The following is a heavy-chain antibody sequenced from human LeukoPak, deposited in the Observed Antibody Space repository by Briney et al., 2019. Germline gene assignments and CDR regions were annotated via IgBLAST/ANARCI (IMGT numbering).Heavy chain of an antibody. V-gene: IGHV2-70*11. D-gene: IGHD5-24*01. J-gene: IGHJ4*02. CDR1: GFSLTTSGMC. CDR2: IDWDDDK. Sequence: SGPTQVNPTQTLTLTRTFSGFSLTTSGMCVGWIRQPPGKALEWLARIDWDDDKYYSTSLKTRLTISKDTSKNQVVLTMTNMDPVDTATYYCVRLPCRHGYNPVWGQGTLVTVSS. CDR3: VRLPCRHGYNPV.